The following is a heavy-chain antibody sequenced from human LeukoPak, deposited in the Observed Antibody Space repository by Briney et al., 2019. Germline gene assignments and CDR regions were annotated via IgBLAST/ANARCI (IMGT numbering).Heavy chain of an antibody. V-gene: IGHV3-30*04. Sequence: GRSLRLSCAASGFTFSSYAMHWVRQAPGKGLEWVAVISYDGSNKYYADSVKGRFTISRDNSKNTLYLQMNSLRAEDTALYYCARGPGVRWYYYMDVWGKGTTVTVSS. CDR2: ISYDGSNK. CDR3: ARGPGVRWYYYMDV. D-gene: IGHD4-23*01. CDR1: GFTFSSYA. J-gene: IGHJ6*03.